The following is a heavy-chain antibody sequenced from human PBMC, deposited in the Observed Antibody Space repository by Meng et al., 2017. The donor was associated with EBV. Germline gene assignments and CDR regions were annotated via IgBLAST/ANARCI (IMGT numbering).Heavy chain of an antibody. Sequence: QVWLVQSGAEVKKPGSSVKVSCKASGGTFSSYAISWVRQAPGQGLEWMGGIIPILGIANYAQKFQGRVTITADKSTSTAYMELSSLRSEDTAVYYCARERPGGMATTPYFDYWGQGTLVTVSS. CDR2: IIPILGIA. V-gene: IGHV1-69*10. J-gene: IGHJ4*02. D-gene: IGHD5-24*01. CDR3: ARERPGGMATTPYFDY. CDR1: GGTFSSYA.